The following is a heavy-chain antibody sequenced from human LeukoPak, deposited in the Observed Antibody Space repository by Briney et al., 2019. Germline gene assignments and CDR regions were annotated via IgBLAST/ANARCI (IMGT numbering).Heavy chain of an antibody. J-gene: IGHJ5*02. CDR3: ARDDCAPGSCEDNWFDP. CDR1: GFTFSNYG. CDR2: ISSDGSNK. V-gene: IGHV3-33*08. Sequence: GGSLRLSCAASGFTFSNYGMHWVRQAPGRGLEWVAVISSDGSNKYYTDSVKGRFTISKDNSKNMLYLQMNSLRAEDTAIFYCARDDCAPGSCEDNWFDPWGQGTLVTVSS. D-gene: IGHD2-15*01.